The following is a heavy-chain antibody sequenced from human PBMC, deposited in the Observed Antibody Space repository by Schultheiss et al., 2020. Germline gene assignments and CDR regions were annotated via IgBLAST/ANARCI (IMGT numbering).Heavy chain of an antibody. V-gene: IGHV4-34*01. CDR1: GGSFSGYY. D-gene: IGHD3-16*02. Sequence: SQTLSLTCAVYGGSFSGYYWSWIRQPPGKGLEWIGEMNHNGSTNYSPSLKSRVTISVDTSKNQFSLKLSSVTAADTAMYYCARKIVWGQGTLVTVSS. CDR3: ARKIV. J-gene: IGHJ4*02. CDR2: MNHNGST.